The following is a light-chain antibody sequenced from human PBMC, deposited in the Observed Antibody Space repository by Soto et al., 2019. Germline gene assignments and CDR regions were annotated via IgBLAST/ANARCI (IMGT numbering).Light chain of an antibody. J-gene: IGKJ1*01. CDR1: PNVVIY. CDR2: GAS. CDR3: QQRIGWPPA. V-gene: IGKV3-11*01. Sequence: ETVLTHPPDTLTLSPGDRDTLSCVACPNVVIYLAWYQQKPGLAPGCVFYGASKRATGSAARFSGRGSGTYFSLTVTSLGPEDLAVYYCQQRIGWPPALGQGTKVDIK.